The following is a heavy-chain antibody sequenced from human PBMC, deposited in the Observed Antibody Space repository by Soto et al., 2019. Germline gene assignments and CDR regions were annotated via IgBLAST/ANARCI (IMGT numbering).Heavy chain of an antibody. CDR1: GGSISSGGYY. Sequence: SETLSLTCTVSGGSISSGGYYWSWIRQHPGKGLEWIGYIYYSGSTYYNTSLKSRVTISVDTSKDQFSLKLSSVTAADTAVYYCARDFTDSSGPTLGMGVWGQGTTVTVSS. J-gene: IGHJ6*02. D-gene: IGHD6-19*01. CDR3: ARDFTDSSGPTLGMGV. V-gene: IGHV4-31*03. CDR2: IYYSGST.